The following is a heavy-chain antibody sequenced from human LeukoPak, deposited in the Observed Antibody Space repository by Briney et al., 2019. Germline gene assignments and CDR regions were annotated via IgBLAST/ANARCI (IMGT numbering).Heavy chain of an antibody. CDR1: GGSISNYF. D-gene: IGHD6-19*01. V-gene: IGHV4-59*12. Sequence: SETLSLTCTVSGGSISNYFWSWIRQPPGKGLEWIGYVYYNGNTNYNPSLESRVTMSVDTSKNQFSLKLSSVTAADTAVYYCARDRYSSGWYADYWGQGTLVTVSS. CDR3: ARDRYSSGWYADY. CDR2: VYYNGNT. J-gene: IGHJ4*02.